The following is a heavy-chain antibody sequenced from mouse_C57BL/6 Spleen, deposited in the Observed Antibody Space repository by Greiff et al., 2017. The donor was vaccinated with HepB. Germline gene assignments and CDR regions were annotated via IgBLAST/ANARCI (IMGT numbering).Heavy chain of an antibody. D-gene: IGHD1-1*01. J-gene: IGHJ1*03. CDR3: ARPPTVNWYFDV. V-gene: IGHV5-17*01. Sequence: EVKLMESGGGLVKPGGSLKLSCAASGFTFSDYGMHWVRQAPEKGLEWVAYISSGSSTIYYADTVKGRFTISRDNAKNTLFLQMTSLRSEDTAMYYCARPPTVNWYFDVWGTGTTVTVSS. CDR2: ISSGSSTI. CDR1: GFTFSDYG.